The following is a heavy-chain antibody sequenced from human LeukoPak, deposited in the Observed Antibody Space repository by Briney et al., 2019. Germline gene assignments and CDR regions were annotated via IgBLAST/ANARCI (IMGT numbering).Heavy chain of an antibody. CDR2: ISWNSGSM. CDR3: AKVGPYCGGDCYSIHLYFDY. CDR1: GFTFEEYA. Sequence: QAGRSLRLSCAASGFTFEEYAMHWVRQAPGKGLEWVSGISWNSGSMGYADSVKGRFTISRDNAKNSLYLQMNSLRAEDTALYYCAKVGPYCGGDCYSIHLYFDYWGQGTLVTVSS. J-gene: IGHJ4*02. V-gene: IGHV3-9*01. D-gene: IGHD2-21*02.